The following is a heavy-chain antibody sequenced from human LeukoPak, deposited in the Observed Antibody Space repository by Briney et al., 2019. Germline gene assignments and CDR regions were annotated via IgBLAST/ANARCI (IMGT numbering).Heavy chain of an antibody. CDR3: ARDFCSSTSCPWGYYHGMDV. V-gene: IGHV1-18*01. D-gene: IGHD2-2*01. Sequence: GASVKVSCKASGYTFTSYGISWVRQAPGQGLEWMGWISAYNGNTNYAQKLQGRVTMTTDTSTSTAYMELRSLRSDDTAVYYCARDFCSSTSCPWGYYHGMDVWGQGTTVTVSS. CDR1: GYTFTSYG. J-gene: IGHJ6*02. CDR2: ISAYNGNT.